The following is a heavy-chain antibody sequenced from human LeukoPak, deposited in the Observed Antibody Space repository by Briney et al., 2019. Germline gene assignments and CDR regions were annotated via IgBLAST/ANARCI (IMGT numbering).Heavy chain of an antibody. Sequence: GGSLRLSCAASGFTFSNYDMHWVRQVTGKGLEWVSGIGTAGDGYYGGSVKGRFTISRENAKNTLYLQTNSLRAGDTAVYYCARQSAADYDFWSDSHYYYYYMDVWGKGTTVTVSS. CDR1: GFTFSNYD. J-gene: IGHJ6*03. V-gene: IGHV3-13*01. CDR3: ARQSAADYDFWSDSHYYYYYMDV. CDR2: IGTAGDG. D-gene: IGHD3-3*01.